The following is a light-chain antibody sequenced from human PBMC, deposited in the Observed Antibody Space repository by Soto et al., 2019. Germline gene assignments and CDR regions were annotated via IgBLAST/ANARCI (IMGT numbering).Light chain of an antibody. CDR1: QSISNW. J-gene: IGKJ1*01. CDR3: QQDNSYPWT. Sequence: DIQMTQSPSTLSASVGDRVTITCRASQSISNWLAWYQQKPGKAPKLLIYDVSRLSSGVPSRFSGSGSGTEFIITISSLQPDDFASYYCQQDNSYPWTFGQGTKVEIK. CDR2: DVS. V-gene: IGKV1-5*01.